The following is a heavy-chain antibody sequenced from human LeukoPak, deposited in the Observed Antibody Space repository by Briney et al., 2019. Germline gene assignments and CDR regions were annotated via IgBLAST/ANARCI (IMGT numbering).Heavy chain of an antibody. J-gene: IGHJ4*02. D-gene: IGHD3-9*01. CDR1: GFAFGDYA. Sequence: GGSLRLSCTTSGFAFGDYAMSWVRQAPGKGLEWVGFIRSKTYGGTTEYAASVKGRFTISRDDSQSIAYLQMNSLKTEDTAVYYCTRAPYDILTGYNSFDYWGQGTLVTVSS. CDR3: TRAPYDILTGYNSFDY. V-gene: IGHV3-49*04. CDR2: IRSKTYGGTT.